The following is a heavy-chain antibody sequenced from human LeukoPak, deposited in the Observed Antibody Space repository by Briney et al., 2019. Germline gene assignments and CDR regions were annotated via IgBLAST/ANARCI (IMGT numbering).Heavy chain of an antibody. V-gene: IGHV3-33*01. CDR2: IWYDGSNK. CDR3: ARDHDQTAMAHIPDY. CDR1: GFTFSSYG. J-gene: IGHJ4*02. D-gene: IGHD5-18*01. Sequence: GRSLRLSCAASGFTFSSYGMHWVRQAPGKGLEWVAVIWYDGSNKYYADSVKGRFTISRDNSKNTLYLQMNSLRAEDTAVYYCARDHDQTAMAHIPDYWGQGTLVTVSS.